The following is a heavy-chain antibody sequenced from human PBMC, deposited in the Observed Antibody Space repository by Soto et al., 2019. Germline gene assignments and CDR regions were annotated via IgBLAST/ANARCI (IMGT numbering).Heavy chain of an antibody. CDR3: AKDRYSGTYPTDFDY. D-gene: IGHD1-26*01. CDR1: GFTFSSYG. J-gene: IGHJ4*02. CDR2: ISYDGGNE. V-gene: IGHV3-30*18. Sequence: GGSLRLSCAGSGFTFSSYGIHWVRQAPGKGLEWVALISYDGGNEKYTESVKDRFTISRDDSHNVAYLQMSSLRTEDTAMYYCAKDRYSGTYPTDFDYWGQGSRVTVSS.